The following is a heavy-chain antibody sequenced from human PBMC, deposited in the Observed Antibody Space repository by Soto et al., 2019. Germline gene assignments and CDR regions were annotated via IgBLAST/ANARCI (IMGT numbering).Heavy chain of an antibody. V-gene: IGHV3-30*03. J-gene: IGHJ4*02. Sequence: GGSLRLSCAASGFTFSSYGMHWVRQAPGKGLEWVAVISYDGSNRYYADSVKGRFTISRDNSKNTLYLQMNSLKASDTAMYYCARHFGIAVAGTRFLDYWGQGTLVTVSS. CDR2: ISYDGSNR. CDR1: GFTFSSYG. D-gene: IGHD6-19*01. CDR3: ARHFGIAVAGTRFLDY.